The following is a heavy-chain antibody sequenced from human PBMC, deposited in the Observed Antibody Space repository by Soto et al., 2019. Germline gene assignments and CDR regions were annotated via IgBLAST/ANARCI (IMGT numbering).Heavy chain of an antibody. J-gene: IGHJ4*02. CDR1: GFTFDIYA. D-gene: IGHD4-4*01. V-gene: IGHV3-23*01. Sequence: GGSLRLSCAASGFTFDIYAMTWVRQAPGKGLEWVSAISGSGISTFYADSVKGRFTISRDNSNNTLYLQMNSLRADDTAVYYCAKAGYSNYRTDYRGQGTLVTVSS. CDR2: ISGSGIST. CDR3: AKAGYSNYRTDY.